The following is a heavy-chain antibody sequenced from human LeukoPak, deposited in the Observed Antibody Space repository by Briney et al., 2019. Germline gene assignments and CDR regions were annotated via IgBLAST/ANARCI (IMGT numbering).Heavy chain of an antibody. CDR1: GGTFSSYA. Sequence: GASVKVSCKASGGTFSSYAISWVRQAPGQGLEWMGGIIPIFGTANYAQKFQGRVTITTDESTSTAYMELSSLRSEDTAVYYCARAHGHSGYDYYYYMDVWGKGTTVTVSS. V-gene: IGHV1-69*05. CDR3: ARAHGHSGYDYYYYMDV. D-gene: IGHD5-12*01. J-gene: IGHJ6*03. CDR2: IIPIFGTA.